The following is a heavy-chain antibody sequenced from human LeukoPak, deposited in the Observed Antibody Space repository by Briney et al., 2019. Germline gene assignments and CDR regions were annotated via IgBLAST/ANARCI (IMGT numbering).Heavy chain of an antibody. CDR3: ARDFWDSSSWYDFDY. Sequence: GGSLRLSCAASGFTFSSYAMHWVRQAPGKGLEWVAVISYDGSNKYYADSVKGRFTISRDNSKNTLYLQMNSLRAEDTAVYYCARDFWDSSSWYDFDYWGQGTLVTVSS. J-gene: IGHJ4*02. D-gene: IGHD6-13*01. CDR2: ISYDGSNK. V-gene: IGHV3-30-3*01. CDR1: GFTFSSYA.